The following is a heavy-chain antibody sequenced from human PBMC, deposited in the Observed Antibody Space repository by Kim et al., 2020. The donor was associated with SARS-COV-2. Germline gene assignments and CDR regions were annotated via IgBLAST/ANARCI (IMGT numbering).Heavy chain of an antibody. Sequence: GGSLRLSCAASGFTFSDYYMSWIRQAPGKGLEWVSYISSSSSYTNYADSVKGRFTISRDNAKNSLYLQMNSLRAEDTAVYYCARDLGTVTTSNAFDIWGQGTMVTVSS. CDR2: ISSSSSYT. V-gene: IGHV3-11*05. J-gene: IGHJ3*02. CDR1: GFTFSDYY. D-gene: IGHD4-17*01. CDR3: ARDLGTVTTSNAFDI.